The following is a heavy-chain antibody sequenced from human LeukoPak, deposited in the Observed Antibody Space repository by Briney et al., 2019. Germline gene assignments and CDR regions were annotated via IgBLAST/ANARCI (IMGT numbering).Heavy chain of an antibody. CDR2: IYSSGST. J-gene: IGHJ6*02. CDR1: GFTVSSNY. CDR3: ARDNSYTKVTIFGVVHVGMDV. V-gene: IGHV3-66*01. Sequence: PGGSLRLSCAASGFTVSSNYMSWVRQAPGKGLEWVSVIYSSGSTYYADSVKGRFTTSRDNSKNTLYLQMNSLRAEDTAVYYCARDNSYTKVTIFGVVHVGMDVWGQGTTVTVSS. D-gene: IGHD3-3*01.